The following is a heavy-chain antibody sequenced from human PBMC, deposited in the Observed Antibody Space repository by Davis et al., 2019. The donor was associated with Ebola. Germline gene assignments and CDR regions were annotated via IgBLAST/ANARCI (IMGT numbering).Heavy chain of an antibody. V-gene: IGHV4-59*01. J-gene: IGHJ6*02. CDR3: ARGSMITFGGVIVNNYYYYGMDV. CDR1: GGSISSYY. Sequence: SETLSLTCTVSGGSISSYYWSWIRQPPGKGLEWIGSIYYSGSTNYNPSLKSRVTISVDTSKNQFSLKLSSVTAADTAVYYCARGSMITFGGVIVNNYYYYGMDVWGQGTTVTVSS. CDR2: IYYSGST. D-gene: IGHD3-16*02.